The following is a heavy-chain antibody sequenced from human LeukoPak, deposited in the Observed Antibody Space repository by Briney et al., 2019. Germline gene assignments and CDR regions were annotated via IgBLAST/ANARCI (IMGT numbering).Heavy chain of an antibody. Sequence: SVTLSLTCTVSGGSISPYFWSWIRQPPGKGLEWIGYISYTGHTNYNPSLKSRVTISIDTSKNHFSLQLTSVTAADTAVCFCARDDYRGVTNFDPWGQGTLVTVSS. CDR1: GGSISPYF. D-gene: IGHD3-10*01. CDR2: ISYTGHT. CDR3: ARDDYRGVTNFDP. V-gene: IGHV4-59*01. J-gene: IGHJ5*02.